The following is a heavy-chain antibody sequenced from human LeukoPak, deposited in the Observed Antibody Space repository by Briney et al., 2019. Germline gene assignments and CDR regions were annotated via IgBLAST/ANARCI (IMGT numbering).Heavy chain of an antibody. D-gene: IGHD4-17*01. V-gene: IGHV4-39*01. J-gene: IGHJ4*02. CDR1: GGSISSSSYY. CDR3: ARATVTLLDY. CDR2: IYYSGST. Sequence: SETLSLTCTVPGGSISSSSYYWGWIRQPPGKGLEWIGSIYYSGSTYYNPSLKSRVTISVDTSKNQFSLKLSSVTAADTAVYYCARATVTLLDYWGQGTPVTVSS.